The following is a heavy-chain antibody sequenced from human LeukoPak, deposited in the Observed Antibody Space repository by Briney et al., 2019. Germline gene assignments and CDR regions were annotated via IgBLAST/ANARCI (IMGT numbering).Heavy chain of an antibody. J-gene: IGHJ4*02. Sequence: GRSLRLSCAASGFTFSSYAMHWVRQAPGKGLEWVAVISYDGSNKYYADSVKGRFTISRDNSKNTLYLQMNSLRAEDTAVYYCARDMPGYCSGGSCGAFDYWGQGTLVTVSS. CDR3: ARDMPGYCSGGSCGAFDY. CDR2: ISYDGSNK. D-gene: IGHD2-15*01. V-gene: IGHV3-30-3*01. CDR1: GFTFSSYA.